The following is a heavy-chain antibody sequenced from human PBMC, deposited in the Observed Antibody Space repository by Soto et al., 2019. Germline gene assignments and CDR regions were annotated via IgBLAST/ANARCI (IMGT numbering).Heavy chain of an antibody. V-gene: IGHV1-18*01. CDR2: ISAYNGNT. CDR3: ARVLAPYFDWSHDAFDI. Sequence: ASVKVSCKASGYTFTSYGISWVRQAPGQGLEWMGWISAYNGNTNYAQKLQGRVTMTTDTSTSTAYMELRSLRSDDTAVYYCARVLAPYFDWSHDAFDIWGQGTMVT. CDR1: GYTFTSYG. J-gene: IGHJ3*02. D-gene: IGHD3-9*01.